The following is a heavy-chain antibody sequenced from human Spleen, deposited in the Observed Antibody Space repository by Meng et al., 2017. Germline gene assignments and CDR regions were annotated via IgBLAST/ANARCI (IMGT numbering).Heavy chain of an antibody. J-gene: IGHJ6*02. V-gene: IGHV4-59*01. CDR1: GDSMSDYY. Sequence: SETLSLTCTVSGDSMSDYYWSWVRQPPGKGLEWMGYIYESGSTNYDPSLKSRLTISVDTSNNEFSLKLTSVTAADTAVYYCARGGGYSYGYGMDVWGQGTTVTVSS. D-gene: IGHD5-18*01. CDR2: IYESGST. CDR3: ARGGGYSYGYGMDV.